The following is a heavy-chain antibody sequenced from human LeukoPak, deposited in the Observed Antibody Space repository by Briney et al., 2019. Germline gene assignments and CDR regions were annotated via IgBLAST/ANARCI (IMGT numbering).Heavy chain of an antibody. CDR2: INPNSGGT. CDR3: ARGGGSYYLPLGY. CDR1: GYTFTGYY. D-gene: IGHD1-26*01. Sequence: ASVKVSCKASGYTFTGYYMHWVRQAPGQGLEWMGWINPNSGGTNYAQKFQGWVTMTRDTSISTAYMELSRLRSDDTAVYYCARGGGSYYLPLGYWGQGTLVTVSS. J-gene: IGHJ4*02. V-gene: IGHV1-2*04.